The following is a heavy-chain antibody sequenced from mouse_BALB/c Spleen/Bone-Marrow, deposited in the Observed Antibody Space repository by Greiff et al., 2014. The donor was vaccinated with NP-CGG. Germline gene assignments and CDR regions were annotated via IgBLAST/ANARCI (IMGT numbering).Heavy chain of an antibody. D-gene: IGHD2-4*01. CDR1: GFNIKDYY. CDR2: IDPENGDT. J-gene: IGHJ2*01. CDR3: NARGDYDFDYFDY. V-gene: IGHV14-4*02. Sequence: EVQLQQSGAELVRSGASVKLSCTASGFNIKDYYMHWVKQRPEQGLEWIGWIDPENGDTEYAPKFQGKAIMTADTSSNTAYLQLSSLTSEDTAVYYCNARGDYDFDYFDYWGQGTTLTVSS.